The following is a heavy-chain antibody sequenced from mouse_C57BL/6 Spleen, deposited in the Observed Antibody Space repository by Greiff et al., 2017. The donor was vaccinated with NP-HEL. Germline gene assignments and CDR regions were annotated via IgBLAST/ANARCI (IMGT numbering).Heavy chain of an antibody. CDR3: TRIKPITTVVATDYYAMDY. D-gene: IGHD1-1*01. Sequence: VQLQQSGAELVRPGASVTLSCKASGYTFTDYEMHWVKQTPVHGLEWIGAIDPETGGTAYNQKFKGKAILTADKSSSTAYMELRSLTSEDSAVYYCTRIKPITTVVATDYYAMDYWGQGTSVTVSS. V-gene: IGHV1-15*01. CDR2: IDPETGGT. J-gene: IGHJ4*01. CDR1: GYTFTDYE.